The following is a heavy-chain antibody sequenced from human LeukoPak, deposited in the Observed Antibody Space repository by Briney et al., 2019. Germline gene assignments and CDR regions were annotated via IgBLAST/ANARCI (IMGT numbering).Heavy chain of an antibody. V-gene: IGHV3-23*01. J-gene: IGHJ4*02. D-gene: IGHD6-19*01. CDR2: ISGSGGST. CDR1: GFTFSSYG. CDR3: ARILDSAWGELGY. Sequence: PGGSLRLSCAASGFTFSSYGMSWVRQAPGKGLEWVSAISGSGGSTYYADSVKGRFTTSRDNSKNTLYLQMNSLRAEDTAVYYCARILDSAWGELGYWGQGTLVTVSS.